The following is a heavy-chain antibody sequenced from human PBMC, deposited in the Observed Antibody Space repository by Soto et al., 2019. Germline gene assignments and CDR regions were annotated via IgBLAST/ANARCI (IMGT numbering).Heavy chain of an antibody. V-gene: IGHV1-3*01. CDR2: INAGNGNT. CDR1: GYTFTSYA. D-gene: IGHD6-13*01. Sequence: APVKVSCKASGYTFTSYAMHWVRQAPRQRLEWMGWINAGNGNTKYSQKFQGRVTITRDTSASTAYMELSSLRSEDTAVYYCAREGISTWINRKYWFDPWGQGTLVTVSS. CDR3: AREGISTWINRKYWFDP. J-gene: IGHJ5*02.